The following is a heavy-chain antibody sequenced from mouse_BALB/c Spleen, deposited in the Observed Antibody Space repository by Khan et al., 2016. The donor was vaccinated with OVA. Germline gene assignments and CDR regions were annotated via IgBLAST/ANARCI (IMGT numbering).Heavy chain of an antibody. D-gene: IGHD2-4*01. J-gene: IGHJ4*01. CDR3: ARNTQRITTVMDY. V-gene: IGHV2-6*02. CDR1: GFSLTSYG. CDR2: IWSDGKT. Sequence: QVQLKESGPGLVAPSQSLSITCTVSGFSLTSYGVHWVRQPPGKGLEWLVVIWSDGKTTYNSTLKSRLSISKDNSKSQVFLKMNSLQTDDTAMYYGARNTQRITTVMDYWGQGTSVTVSS.